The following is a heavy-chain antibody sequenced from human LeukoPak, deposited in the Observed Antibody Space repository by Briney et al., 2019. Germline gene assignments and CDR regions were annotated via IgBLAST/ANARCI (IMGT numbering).Heavy chain of an antibody. CDR2: IHPSTGKP. CDR3: ARAFQSLGGLSLPDY. Sequence: ASVKVSCKASGYTFTGYYMHWVRQAPGQGLEWMGWIHPSTGKPTYAQGSTGRFVFSLDTSVSTTYLQISSLKAEDTAVYYCARAFQSLGGLSLPDYWGQGTLVTVSS. CDR1: GYTFTGYY. J-gene: IGHJ4*02. D-gene: IGHD3-16*02. V-gene: IGHV7-4-1*02.